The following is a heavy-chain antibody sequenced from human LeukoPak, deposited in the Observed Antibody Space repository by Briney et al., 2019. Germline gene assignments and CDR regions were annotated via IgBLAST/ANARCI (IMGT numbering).Heavy chain of an antibody. CDR1: VYTFTTYD. CDR3: ARGLGDYYDTGDFYYAVSAH. J-gene: IGHJ4*02. CDR2: MNPNSGDT. V-gene: IGHV1-8*01. D-gene: IGHD3-22*01. Sequence: ASVKVSCKTSVYTFTTYDITWVRQATGQGLEWMGWMNPNSGDTAYAQKFQGRVAMTRDTSISTAYMELSSLTFEDTAVYYCARGLGDYYDTGDFYYAVSAHWGQGTLVTVSS.